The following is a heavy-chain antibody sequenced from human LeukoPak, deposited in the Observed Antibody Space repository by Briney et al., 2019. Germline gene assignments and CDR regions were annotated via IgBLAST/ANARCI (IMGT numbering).Heavy chain of an antibody. CDR3: ARGRFGYCSSTSCLNWFDP. J-gene: IGHJ5*02. V-gene: IGHV4-4*09. Sequence: PSETLSLTCTVSGGSISSYYWSWIRQPPGKGLEWIGYIYTSGSTNYNPSLKSRVTISVDTSKNQFSLKLSSVTAADTAVYYCARGRFGYCSSTSCLNWFDPWGQGTLVTVSS. CDR2: IYTSGST. D-gene: IGHD2-2*01. CDR1: GGSISSYY.